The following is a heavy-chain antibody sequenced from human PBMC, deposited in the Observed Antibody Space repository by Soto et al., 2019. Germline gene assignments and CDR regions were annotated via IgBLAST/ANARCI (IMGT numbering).Heavy chain of an antibody. CDR2: ISAYNGNT. V-gene: IGHV1-18*01. Sequence: ASVKVSCKASGGTFSSYAISWVRQAPGQGLEWMGWISAYNGNTNYAQKLQGRVTMTTDTSTSTAYMELRSLRSDDTAVYYCARDDYGENSDYWGQGTLVTVSS. J-gene: IGHJ4*02. CDR1: GGTFSSYA. CDR3: ARDDYGENSDY. D-gene: IGHD4-17*01.